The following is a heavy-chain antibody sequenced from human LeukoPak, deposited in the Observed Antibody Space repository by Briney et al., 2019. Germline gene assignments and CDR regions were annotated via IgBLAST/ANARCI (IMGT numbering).Heavy chain of an antibody. CDR1: GFNFSSYW. J-gene: IGHJ6*03. V-gene: IGHV3-30-3*01. CDR2: ISYDGSNK. D-gene: IGHD7-27*01. Sequence: GGSLRLSRAASGFNFSSYWMHWVRPAPGKGLGGGAVISYDGSNKYYADSVKGRFTISRDNSKNTLYLQMNSLRAEDTAVYYCARKGHWGPVYYYYYYMDVWGKGTTVTVSS. CDR3: ARKGHWGPVYYYYYYMDV.